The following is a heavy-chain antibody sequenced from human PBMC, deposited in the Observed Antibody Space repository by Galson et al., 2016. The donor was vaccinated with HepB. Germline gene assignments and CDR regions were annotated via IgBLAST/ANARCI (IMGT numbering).Heavy chain of an antibody. D-gene: IGHD2-15*01. V-gene: IGHV3-73*01. Sequence: SLRLSCAASGFTFSGSAMHWVRQASGKGLEWVGHIRNKANSYATTYAASVKGRFTISRDDSKNTAYLQMNSLKTEDTAVYYCTRGLVVVAATQDYSYYYGMDVWGQGTTVTVSS. CDR1: GFTFSGSA. J-gene: IGHJ6*02. CDR3: TRGLVVVAATQDYSYYYGMDV. CDR2: IRNKANSYAT.